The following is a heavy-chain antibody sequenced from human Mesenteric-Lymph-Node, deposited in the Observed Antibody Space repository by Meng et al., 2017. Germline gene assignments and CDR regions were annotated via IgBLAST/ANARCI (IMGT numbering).Heavy chain of an antibody. CDR1: GFTFSSYG. D-gene: IGHD5-18*01. CDR3: ARTRGYSYGYTEYYFDY. V-gene: IGHV3-33*01. CDR2: IWYDGSNK. J-gene: IGHJ4*02. Sequence: VGVVEAGGGGVQAGRSLRFFWAASGFTFSSYGMHWVRQAPGKGLEWVAVIWYDGSNKYYADSVKGRFTISRDNSKNTLYLQMNSLRAEDTAVYYCARTRGYSYGYTEYYFDYWGQGTLVTVSS.